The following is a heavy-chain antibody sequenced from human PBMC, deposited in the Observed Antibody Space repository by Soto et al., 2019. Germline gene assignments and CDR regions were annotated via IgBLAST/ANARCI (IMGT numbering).Heavy chain of an antibody. J-gene: IGHJ4*02. CDR2: INHSGST. Sequence: QVQLQQWGAGLLKPSETLSLTCAVYGGSFSGYYWSWIRQPPGKGLEWIGEINHSGSTNYNPSLKSRVTISVDTSKTQFSLKLSSVTAADTAVYYCARVKTRGYSGYGLDYWGQGTLVTVSS. CDR1: GGSFSGYY. CDR3: ARVKTRGYSGYGLDY. V-gene: IGHV4-34*01. D-gene: IGHD5-12*01.